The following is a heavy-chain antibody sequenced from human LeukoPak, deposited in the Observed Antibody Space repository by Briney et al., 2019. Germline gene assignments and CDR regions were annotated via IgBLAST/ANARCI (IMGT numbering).Heavy chain of an antibody. CDR3: ARGVRGAHYDILTGYYE. CDR1: GGTFSSYA. CDR2: IIPIFGTA. D-gene: IGHD3-9*01. Sequence: GASVKVSCKASGGTFSSYAISWVRQAPGQGLEWMGGIIPIFGTANYAQKFQGRVTITADKSTSTAYMELSSLRSEDTAVYYCARGVRGAHYDILTGYYEWGQGTLVTVSS. J-gene: IGHJ4*02. V-gene: IGHV1-69*06.